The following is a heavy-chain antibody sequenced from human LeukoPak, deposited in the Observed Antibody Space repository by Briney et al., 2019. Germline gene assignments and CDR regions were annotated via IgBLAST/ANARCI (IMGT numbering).Heavy chain of an antibody. CDR2: ISSSGSTI. D-gene: IGHD3-3*01. V-gene: IGHV3-11*04. CDR1: GFTFSDYY. J-gene: IGHJ5*02. Sequence: SGGSLRLSCAASGFTFSDYYMSWIRQAPGKGLEWVSYISSSGSTIYYADSVKGRFTISRDNAKNSLYLQMNSLRAEDTAVYYCARDRDFGVVSGWFDPWGQGTLVTVPS. CDR3: ARDRDFGVVSGWFDP.